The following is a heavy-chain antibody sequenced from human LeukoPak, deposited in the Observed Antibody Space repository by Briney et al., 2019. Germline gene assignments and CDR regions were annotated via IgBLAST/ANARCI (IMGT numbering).Heavy chain of an antibody. Sequence: GGSLRLSCGASGFTFNSYGMHWVRQAPGKGLEWVAVISYDGSNKYYADSVKGRFTISRDNSKNTLYLQMNSLRAEDTAVYYFAKAGRGSGRAPYLPVCGMDVWGQGTTVTVSS. CDR2: ISYDGSNK. V-gene: IGHV3-30*18. CDR3: AKAGRGSGRAPYLPVCGMDV. CDR1: GFTFNSYG. J-gene: IGHJ6*02. D-gene: IGHD3-10*01.